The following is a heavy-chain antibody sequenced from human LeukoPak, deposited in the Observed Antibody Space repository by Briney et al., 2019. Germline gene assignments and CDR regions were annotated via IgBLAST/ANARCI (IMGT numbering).Heavy chain of an antibody. Sequence: PSETLSLTCAVYGGSFSGYNWSWIRQPPGKGLEWIGETNHSGSTNYNPSLKSRVTISVDTSKNQFSLKLSSVTAADTVVYYCARGAPSSSWYGMFRRLFDYWGQGTLVTVSS. CDR2: TNHSGST. D-gene: IGHD6-13*01. CDR1: GGSFSGYN. V-gene: IGHV4-34*01. CDR3: ARGAPSSSWYGMFRRLFDY. J-gene: IGHJ4*02.